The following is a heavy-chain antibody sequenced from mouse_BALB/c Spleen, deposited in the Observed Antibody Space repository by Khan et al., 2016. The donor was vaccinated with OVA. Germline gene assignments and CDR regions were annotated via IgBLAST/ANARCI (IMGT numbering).Heavy chain of an antibody. Sequence: QVQLQQSGAELVRPGASVKMSCKASGYTFTSYTIHWIKKRPGQGLEWIGYINPSNGYTNYNQTFKDKATLTTDKSSTTAYLQLSSLTSDDSAVSNDVGESACDRNNGWFSYWGQGTLVTVSA. D-gene: IGHD2-3*01. J-gene: IGHJ3*01. V-gene: IGHV1-4*01. CDR1: GYTFTSYT. CDR3: VGESACDRNNGWFSY. CDR2: INPSNGYT.